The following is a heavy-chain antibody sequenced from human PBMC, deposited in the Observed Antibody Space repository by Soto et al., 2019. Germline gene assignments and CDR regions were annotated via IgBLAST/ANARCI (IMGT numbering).Heavy chain of an antibody. Sequence: PSETLSLTCTVSGGSVSSGSYYWSWIRQPPGKGLEWIGYIYYSGSTNYNPSLKSRVTISVDTSKNQFSLKLSSVTAADTAVYYCARVVRDAYNWYYFDYWGQGTLVTVSS. J-gene: IGHJ4*02. CDR3: ARVVRDAYNWYYFDY. CDR2: IYYSGST. D-gene: IGHD1-1*01. CDR1: GGSVSSGSYY. V-gene: IGHV4-61*01.